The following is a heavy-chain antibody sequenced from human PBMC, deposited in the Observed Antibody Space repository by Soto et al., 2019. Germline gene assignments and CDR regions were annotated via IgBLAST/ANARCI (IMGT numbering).Heavy chain of an antibody. V-gene: IGHV4-4*02. J-gene: IGHJ3*02. CDR1: NASISSRKW. CDR2: IYHSGSI. CDR3: ASKFGELLAAAFDI. Sequence: QVQLQESGPGLVKPSGTLSLTCTVSNASISSRKWWTWVRQTPGKGLEWIGEIYHSGSINHNPSLKSRVTMSVDKSNNQFSLKMTSVTAADTAVYYCASKFGELLAAAFDIWGQGTVVTVSS. D-gene: IGHD3-10*01.